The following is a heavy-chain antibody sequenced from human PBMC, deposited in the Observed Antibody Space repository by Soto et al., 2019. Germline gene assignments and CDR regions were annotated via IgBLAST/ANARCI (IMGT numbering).Heavy chain of an antibody. CDR1: GYTFTSYG. J-gene: IGHJ4*02. D-gene: IGHD3-22*01. V-gene: IGHV1-18*04. CDR2: INGYNGDT. Sequence: ASVKVSFKASGYTFTSYGIGWVRQAPGQGLECMGGINGYNGDTNYAQKLQGRVTITPDEPTSTAYMELRSLRSEDKAVYYCARDRSIGLEYYYDSSGYYRYFDYWGQGTLVTVSS. CDR3: ARDRSIGLEYYYDSSGYYRYFDY.